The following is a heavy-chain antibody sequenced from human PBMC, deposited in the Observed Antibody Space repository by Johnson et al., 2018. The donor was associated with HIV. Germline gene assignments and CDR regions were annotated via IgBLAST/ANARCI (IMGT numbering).Heavy chain of an antibody. V-gene: IGHV3-64*01. CDR3: ARRDNDAFDI. CDR1: GFTFSSYA. CDR2: ISSNGGST. J-gene: IGHJ3*02. Sequence: MLLVESGGGVVQPGRSLRLSCAASGFTFSSYAMHWVRQAPGKGLEYVSAISSNGGSTYYANSVKGRFTISRDNSKNTLYLQMGSLRAEDMAVYYCARRDNDAFDIWGQGTMVTVSS.